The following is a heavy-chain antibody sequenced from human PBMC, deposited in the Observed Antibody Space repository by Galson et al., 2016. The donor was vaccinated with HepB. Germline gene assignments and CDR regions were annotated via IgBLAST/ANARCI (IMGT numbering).Heavy chain of an antibody. J-gene: IGHJ4*02. CDR1: GFIFSTYW. CDR2: IKQDGSEK. V-gene: IGHV3-7*03. CDR3: ARDDETYGDPDF. Sequence: SLRLSCAASGFIFSTYWMSWVRQAPGKGLEWVANIKQDGSEKYYVDSVKGRFTISRDNAKKSLFLQMNSLRVEDMAVYYCARDDETYGDPDFWGQGTLVTVSS. D-gene: IGHD4-17*01.